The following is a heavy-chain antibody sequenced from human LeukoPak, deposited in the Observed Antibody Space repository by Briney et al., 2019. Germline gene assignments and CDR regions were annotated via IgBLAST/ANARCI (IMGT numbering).Heavy chain of an antibody. CDR1: GFPFSSYA. J-gene: IGHJ4*02. V-gene: IGHV3-23*01. D-gene: IGHD6-19*01. Sequence: PGGSLRLFRAASGFPFSSYAMSWVRQAPGKGLEWVSTIRGSGGGTYYADSVKGRFTISRDNSKNTLYLQMNSLRDEDTALYYCAKAGIGVVGYFDSWGQARLVSVSS. CDR2: IRGSGGGT. CDR3: AKAGIGVVGYFDS.